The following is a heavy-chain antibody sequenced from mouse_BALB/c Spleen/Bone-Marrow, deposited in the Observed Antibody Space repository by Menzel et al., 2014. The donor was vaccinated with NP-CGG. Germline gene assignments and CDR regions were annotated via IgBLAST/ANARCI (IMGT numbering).Heavy chain of an antibody. V-gene: IGHV1-9*01. CDR1: GYTFSNYW. CDR2: ILPGSGTA. D-gene: IGHD1-1*01. J-gene: IGHJ2*01. Sequence: QVQLKQSGAELMKPGASVKISCEATGYTFSNYWIDWVKQRPGHGLEWIGEILPGSGTANYNEKFKGKATFTADTSSNTAHMQLSSLTSEDSALYYCARASVVPYYFDFWGQGTTLTVSS. CDR3: ARASVVPYYFDF.